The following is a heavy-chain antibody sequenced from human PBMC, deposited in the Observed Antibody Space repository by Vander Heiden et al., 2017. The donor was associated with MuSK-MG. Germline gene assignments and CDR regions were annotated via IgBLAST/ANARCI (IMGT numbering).Heavy chain of an antibody. CDR3: ARESEQLGSDY. CDR1: GFTFSSYE. V-gene: IGHV3-48*03. J-gene: IGHJ4*02. Sequence: EVQLVESGGGLVQPGGSLRLSCAASGFTFSSYEMNWVRQAPGKGLEWVSYISSSGSTIYDADSVKGRFTISRDNAKNSLYMQMNRMRAEDTAVYYGARESEQLGSDYWGQGTMVTVCS. D-gene: IGHD6-6*01. CDR2: ISSSGSTI.